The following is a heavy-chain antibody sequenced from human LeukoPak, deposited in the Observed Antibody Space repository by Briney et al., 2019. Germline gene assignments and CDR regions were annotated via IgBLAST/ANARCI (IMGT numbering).Heavy chain of an antibody. CDR2: IISRGDTT. V-gene: IGHV3-48*04. J-gene: IGHJ4*02. CDR1: GFTFNRWS. D-gene: IGHD2-8*02. CDR3: AGGRGYCTGASCDIDY. Sequence: GGSLRLSCAASGFTFNRWSMNWVRQAPGKGLEWVSNIISRGDTTHYADSVKGRFSISRDNAKNSVFLQLNSLRAEDTAVYYCAGGRGYCTGASCDIDYWGQGTLVTVSS.